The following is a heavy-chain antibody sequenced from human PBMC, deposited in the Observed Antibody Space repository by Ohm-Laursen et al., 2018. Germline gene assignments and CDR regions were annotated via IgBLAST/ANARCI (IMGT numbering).Heavy chain of an antibody. Sequence: TLSLTCSVSGGSISSYYWTWIRQPPGKGLEWIGYIYYSGSTNYNPSLKSRVTMSVDTSKNQFSLKLSSVTAADTAVYYCARHLYCINGVCSYVRYHYGMDVWGQGTTVTVSS. D-gene: IGHD2-8*01. CDR2: IYYSGST. V-gene: IGHV4-59*08. CDR3: ARHLYCINGVCSYVRYHYGMDV. CDR1: GGSISSYY. J-gene: IGHJ6*02.